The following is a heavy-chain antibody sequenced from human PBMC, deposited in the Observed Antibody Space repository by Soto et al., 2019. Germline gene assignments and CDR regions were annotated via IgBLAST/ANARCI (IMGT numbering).Heavy chain of an antibody. Sequence: EVQLVESEGGLVQPGGSLRLSCEASGFIFTTSDMSWVRQAPGKGLEWISSITITGDTTHYADSVKGRFTISRDNSRNPVHLQMNGPRFGDTAVYYCGQRGGGDHGYWGQGTLVAVSS. CDR3: GQRGGGDHGY. D-gene: IGHD2-21*02. CDR2: ITITGDTT. J-gene: IGHJ4*02. V-gene: IGHV3-23*04. CDR1: GFIFTTSD.